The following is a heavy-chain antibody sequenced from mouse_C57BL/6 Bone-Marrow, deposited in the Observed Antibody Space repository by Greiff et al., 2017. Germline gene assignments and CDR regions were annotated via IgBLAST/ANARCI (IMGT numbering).Heavy chain of an antibody. V-gene: IGHV1-64*01. CDR1: GYTFTNYW. CDR2: MHPNGGSP. J-gene: IGHJ4*01. Sequence: QVQLQQPGAELVKPGASVKLSCKASGYTFTNYWMHWVKQRPGQGLEWIGMMHPNGGSPDYNEKFKSEATLSVDKSSRTAYMELSSLTSEDSAVLHCARSCDCDEYTMDYWGKGTSVTVSS. D-gene: IGHD2-4*01. CDR3: ARSCDCDEYTMDY.